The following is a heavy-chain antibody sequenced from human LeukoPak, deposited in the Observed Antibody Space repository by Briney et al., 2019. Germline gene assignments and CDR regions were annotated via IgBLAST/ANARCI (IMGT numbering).Heavy chain of an antibody. CDR1: GGSMSGRSDY. Sequence: SETLSLTCTVSGGSMSGRSDYWVWIRQPPGKPLEWIGSIYFSGSTHYSPSLKSRLTISVDTPKKQFSLRLTSVTAADTAVYYCARVFDYKRWFDPWSQGTLVTVSS. CDR2: IYFSGST. J-gene: IGHJ5*02. D-gene: IGHD3-9*01. CDR3: ARVFDYKRWFDP. V-gene: IGHV4-39*02.